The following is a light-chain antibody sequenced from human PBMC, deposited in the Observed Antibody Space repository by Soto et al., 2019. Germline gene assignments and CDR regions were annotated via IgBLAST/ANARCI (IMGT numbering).Light chain of an antibody. CDR1: NIGSKS. J-gene: IGLJ1*01. CDR3: QVWDSSSDHYV. V-gene: IGLV3-21*04. CDR2: YDS. Sequence: SYELTQPPSVSVAPGQTARITCGGNNIGSKSVHWYQQKPGQAPVLVIYYDSDRPSGIPERFSGSNSGNTATLTISRVEAGDEADYYCQVWDSSSDHYVFGTGTTLTVL.